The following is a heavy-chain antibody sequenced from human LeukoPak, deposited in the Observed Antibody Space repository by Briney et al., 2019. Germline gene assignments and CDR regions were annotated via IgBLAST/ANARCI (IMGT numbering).Heavy chain of an antibody. V-gene: IGHV3-30*18. CDR2: ISYDGSNK. D-gene: IGHD2-15*01. CDR3: AKDVGYCSGGRCDAYFDY. J-gene: IGHJ4*02. Sequence: GGSLRLSCAASGFTFSSYGMHWVRQAPGKGLEWVAVISYDGSNKYHADSVKGRFTISRDNSKNTLYLQMNSLRAEDTAVYYCAKDVGYCSGGRCDAYFDYWGQGTLVTVSS. CDR1: GFTFSSYG.